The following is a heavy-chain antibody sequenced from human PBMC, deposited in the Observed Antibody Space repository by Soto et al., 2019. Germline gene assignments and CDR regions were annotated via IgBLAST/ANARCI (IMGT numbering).Heavy chain of an antibody. CDR1: GYSFTDYH. CDR3: ARGDSTDCSNGVCSFFYNHDMDV. V-gene: IGHV1-2*04. J-gene: IGHJ6*02. CDR2: INPKSGGT. D-gene: IGHD2-8*01. Sequence: ASVKVSCKASGYSFTDYHIHWVRRAPGQGLEWLGRINPKSGGTSTAQKFQGWVTMTTDTSISTASMELTRLTSDDTAIYYCARGDSTDCSNGVCSFFYNHDMDVWGQGTTVTVSS.